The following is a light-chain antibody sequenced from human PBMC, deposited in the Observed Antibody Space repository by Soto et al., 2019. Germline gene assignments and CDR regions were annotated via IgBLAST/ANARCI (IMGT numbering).Light chain of an antibody. CDR1: QNIASW. V-gene: IGKV1-5*01. J-gene: IGKJ5*01. Sequence: DIQMTQSPSTLSASVGDRVTITCRASQNIASWLAWYQQRPGKAPKLLIYLASTLEIGVPSRFSGSGSGTEFTLTISNLQPGDFATYYCQRYNSCSASFGQGTRLEIK. CDR2: LAS. CDR3: QRYNSCSAS.